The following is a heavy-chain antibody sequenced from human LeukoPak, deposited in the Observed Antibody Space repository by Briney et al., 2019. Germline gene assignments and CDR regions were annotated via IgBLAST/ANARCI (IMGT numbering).Heavy chain of an antibody. CDR1: GGSISSYY. V-gene: IGHV4-59*01. CDR2: IYYSGST. D-gene: IGHD2-2*02. J-gene: IGHJ4*02. CDR3: AAVPAAIQWFTLDY. Sequence: SETLSLTCTVPGGSISSYYWSWIRQPPGKGLEWIGYIYYSGSTNYNPSLKSRVTISVDTSKNQFSLKLSSVTAADTAVYYCAAVPAAIQWFTLDYWGQGTLVTVSS.